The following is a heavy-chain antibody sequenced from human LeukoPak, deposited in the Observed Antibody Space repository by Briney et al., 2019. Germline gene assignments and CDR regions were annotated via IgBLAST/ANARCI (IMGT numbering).Heavy chain of an antibody. CDR2: TYYRSTLYN. Sequence: SQTLSLTCALSGDIVSSNSVTWHWIRQSPSRGLEWLGRTYYRSTLYNDYAVSVRGRITVNPDTSKNQFSLHLNSVTPEDTAVYYCARRLTQYDCFDPWGQGILVTVSS. D-gene: IGHD2-2*01. J-gene: IGHJ5*02. CDR1: GDIVSSNSVT. CDR3: ARRLTQYDCFDP. V-gene: IGHV6-1*01.